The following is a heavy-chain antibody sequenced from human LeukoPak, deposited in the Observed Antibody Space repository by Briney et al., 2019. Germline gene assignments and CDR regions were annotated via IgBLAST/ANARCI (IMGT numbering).Heavy chain of an antibody. CDR3: ARGGSSHWYEFDS. V-gene: IGHV5-51*01. CDR2: IFAADSDT. D-gene: IGHD6-19*01. CDR1: GYTFTNYW. J-gene: IGHJ4*02. Sequence: GESLKISCQGSGYTFTNYWIAWVRQIPGKGLEWMGGIFAADSDTKYSPSFQRQVTISADKSISAAYLQWSSLKASDTAIYYCARGGSSHWYEFDSWGQGTLVTVYS.